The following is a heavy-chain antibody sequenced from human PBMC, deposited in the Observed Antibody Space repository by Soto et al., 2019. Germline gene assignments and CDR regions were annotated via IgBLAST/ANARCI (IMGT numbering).Heavy chain of an antibody. CDR1: GYTFITYD. CDR3: ARASSRVSSVVAAY. D-gene: IGHD2-15*01. Sequence: GASVKVSCKASGYTFITYDINWVRQATGQGLEWMGRMNPSNGNAGYAQKFQGRLTMTRNTSISTAYMELSGLRSDDTAVYFCARASSRVSSVVAAYWGQGPLVTVSS. CDR2: MNPSNGNA. V-gene: IGHV1-8*01. J-gene: IGHJ4*02.